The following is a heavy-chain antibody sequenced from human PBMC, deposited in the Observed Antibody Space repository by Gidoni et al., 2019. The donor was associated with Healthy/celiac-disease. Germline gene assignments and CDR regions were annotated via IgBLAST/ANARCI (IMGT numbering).Heavy chain of an antibody. CDR1: GGSFSSYY. Sequence: QVQLQQRGAGLLKPSETMSLTCAVYGGSFSSYYWSWIRQPPGKGLAWIGEINHSGSTNYNPSLKSRVTISVDTSKNHFSLKLSFVTAADTAVYYCARVPKTRVSDYWGQGTLVTVSS. CDR3: ARVPKTRVSDY. CDR2: INHSGST. V-gene: IGHV4-34*01. J-gene: IGHJ4*02.